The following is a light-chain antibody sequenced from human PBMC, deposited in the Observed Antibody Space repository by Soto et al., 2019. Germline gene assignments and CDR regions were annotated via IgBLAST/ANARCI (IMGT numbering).Light chain of an antibody. Sequence: FQMTQSPSSLSASVGDRVTITFRASQSFSTYLAWYQQKPGKVPKLLISGISTLQSGVPSRFSGSGYGTEFTLTISNLQPEDVATYYCQKYNTAPLTFGGGTKVDI. CDR1: QSFSTY. CDR2: GIS. J-gene: IGKJ4*01. V-gene: IGKV1-27*01. CDR3: QKYNTAPLT.